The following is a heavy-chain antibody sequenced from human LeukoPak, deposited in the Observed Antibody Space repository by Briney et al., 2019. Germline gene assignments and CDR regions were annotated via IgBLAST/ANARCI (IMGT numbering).Heavy chain of an antibody. D-gene: IGHD3-22*01. J-gene: IGHJ3*02. Sequence: GASVKVSCKASGGTFSSYAISWVRQAPGQGLEWMGGIIPLFGTANYAQKFQGRVTITAVESMSTAYMELSSLRSEDTAVYYCARGLGYDSDAFDIWGQGTMVTVSS. V-gene: IGHV1-69*13. CDR3: ARGLGYDSDAFDI. CDR1: GGTFSSYA. CDR2: IIPLFGTA.